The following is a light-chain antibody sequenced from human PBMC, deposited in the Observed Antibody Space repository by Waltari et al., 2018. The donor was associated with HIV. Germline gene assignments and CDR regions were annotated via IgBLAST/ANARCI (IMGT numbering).Light chain of an antibody. CDR3: QQRSNWPPWT. V-gene: IGKV3-11*01. J-gene: IGKJ1*01. CDR1: QSVSRY. Sequence: EILLTQSPATLTFSPGARSTLSCRASQSVSRYLAWYQQKPGQAPRLLIYDASNRATGIPARFSGSGSGTDFTLTISSLEPEDFAVYYCQQRSNWPPWTFGQGTKVEIK. CDR2: DAS.